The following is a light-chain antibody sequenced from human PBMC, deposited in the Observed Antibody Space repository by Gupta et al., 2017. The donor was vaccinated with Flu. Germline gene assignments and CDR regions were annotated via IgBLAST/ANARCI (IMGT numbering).Light chain of an antibody. J-gene: IGLJ3*02. V-gene: IGLV6-57*03. CDR1: SGSLASNY. CDR3: QSYDSSNPWV. Sequence: NFMLTQPHSVSESPGKTLTIPCTRGSGSLASNYVQWCQQRPGSAPTTVIYEDNQRPSGVPDRFSGSIDSSSNSASLTISGLKTEDEADYYCQSYDSSNPWVFGGGTKLTVL. CDR2: EDN.